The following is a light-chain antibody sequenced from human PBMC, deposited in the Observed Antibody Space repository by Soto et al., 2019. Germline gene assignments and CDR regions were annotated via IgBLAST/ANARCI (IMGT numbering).Light chain of an antibody. Sequence: EIVLTQSPGTLSLSPGERATLSCRASQSVSSSYLGWYQQKPGQAPRLLIYGASTRATGIPDRFSGSGSGTDFTLTISRLEPEHFAVYYCQQYGSSIFTFGPGTKVDIK. CDR1: QSVSSSY. J-gene: IGKJ3*01. CDR2: GAS. CDR3: QQYGSSIFT. V-gene: IGKV3-20*01.